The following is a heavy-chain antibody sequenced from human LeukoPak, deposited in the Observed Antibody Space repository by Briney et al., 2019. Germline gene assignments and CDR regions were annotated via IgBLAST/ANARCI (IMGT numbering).Heavy chain of an antibody. D-gene: IGHD1-26*01. Sequence: ASVKVSCKVSGYTLTELSMHWVRQAPGKGLVWMGGFDPEDGETIYAQKFQGRVTMTEDTSTDTAYMELSRLRSEDTAVYYCATLSGDRVGATPGDYWGQGTLVTVSS. CDR1: GYTLTELS. J-gene: IGHJ4*02. V-gene: IGHV1-24*01. CDR2: FDPEDGET. CDR3: ATLSGDRVGATPGDY.